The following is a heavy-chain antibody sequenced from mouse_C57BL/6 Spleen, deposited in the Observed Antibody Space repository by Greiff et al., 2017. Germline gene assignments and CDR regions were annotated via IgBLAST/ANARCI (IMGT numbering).Heavy chain of an antibody. CDR2: ISYDGSN. J-gene: IGHJ3*01. CDR3: ARDPGYGNIAY. V-gene: IGHV3-6*01. CDR1: GYSITSGYY. D-gene: IGHD2-1*01. Sequence: EVKLVESGPGLVKPSQSLSLTCSVTGYSITSGYYWNWIRQFPGNKLEWMGYISYDGSNNYNPSLKNRISITRDTSKNQFFLKLNSVTTEDTATYYCARDPGYGNIAYWGQGTLVTVSA.